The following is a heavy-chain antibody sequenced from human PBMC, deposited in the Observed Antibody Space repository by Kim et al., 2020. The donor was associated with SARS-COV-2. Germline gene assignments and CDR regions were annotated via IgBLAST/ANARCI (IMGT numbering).Heavy chain of an antibody. CDR2: IYSGGST. CDR1: GFTVSSNY. D-gene: IGHD6-13*01. CDR3: AGSWYEYYFDY. V-gene: IGHV3-53*04. Sequence: GGSLRLSCAASGFTVSSNYMSWVRQAPGKGLEWVSVIYSGGSTYYADSVKGRFTISRHNSKNTLYLQMNSLIAEDTAVYYCAGSWYEYYFDYWGQGTLVTVSS. J-gene: IGHJ4*02.